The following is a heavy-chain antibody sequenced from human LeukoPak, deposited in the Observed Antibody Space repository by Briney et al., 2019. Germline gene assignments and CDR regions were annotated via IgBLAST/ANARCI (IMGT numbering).Heavy chain of an antibody. CDR1: GYTFTVYY. CDR2: INTNRGGT. V-gene: IGHV1-2*02. J-gene: IGHJ4*02. CDR3: ARYLLPDYYDSSGYYSIFDY. D-gene: IGHD3-22*01. Sequence: ASVNLSCTASGYTFTVYYMHGVRQAPGQGVEWMGWINTNRGGTNYAQKFQGRVTMTRDTSISTAYMELSRLRSEDTAVYYCARYLLPDYYDSSGYYSIFDYWGQGTLVTVSS.